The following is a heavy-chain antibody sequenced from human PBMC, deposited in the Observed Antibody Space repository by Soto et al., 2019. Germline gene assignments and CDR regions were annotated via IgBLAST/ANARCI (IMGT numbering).Heavy chain of an antibody. CDR2: ISDSDGST. CDR3: AKEVEGGWYYFDY. Sequence: EVQLLESGGGLVQPGGSLTLSCAASGFTFSTYAMTWVRQAPGKGLECVSTISDSDGSTYYADSVKGRFTISRDNSKNTVYLQMNSLRAEDTAVYYCAKEVEGGWYYFDYWGQGTLVTVSS. CDR1: GFTFSTYA. V-gene: IGHV3-23*01. D-gene: IGHD2-15*01. J-gene: IGHJ4*02.